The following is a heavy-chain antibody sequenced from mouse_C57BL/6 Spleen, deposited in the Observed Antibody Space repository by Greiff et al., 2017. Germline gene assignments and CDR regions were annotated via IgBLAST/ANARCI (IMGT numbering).Heavy chain of an antibody. CDR1: GYSFTDYN. CDR3: ARGSNYDSFYYYAMDY. V-gene: IGHV1-39*01. CDR2: INPNYGTT. Sequence: VQLKESGPELVKPGASVKISCKASGYSFTDYNMNWVKQSNGKSLEWIGVINPNYGTTSYNQKFKGKATLTVDQSSSTAYMQLNSLTSEDSAVYYCARGSNYDSFYYYAMDYWGQGTSVTVSS. D-gene: IGHD2-5*01. J-gene: IGHJ4*01.